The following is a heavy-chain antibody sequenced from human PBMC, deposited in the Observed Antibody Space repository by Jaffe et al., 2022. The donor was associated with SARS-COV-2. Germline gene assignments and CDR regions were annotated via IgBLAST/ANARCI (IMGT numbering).Heavy chain of an antibody. J-gene: IGHJ6*02. Sequence: QVQLVQSGAEVKKPGASVKVSCKVSGYTLTELSMHWVRQAPGKGLEWMGGFDPEDGETIYAQKFQGRVTMTEDTSTDTAYMELSSLRSEDTAVYYCATDNAMLATVTTGNYYYYGMDVWGQGTTVTVSS. V-gene: IGHV1-24*01. CDR2: FDPEDGET. D-gene: IGHD4-17*01. CDR1: GYTLTELS. CDR3: ATDNAMLATVTTGNYYYYGMDV.